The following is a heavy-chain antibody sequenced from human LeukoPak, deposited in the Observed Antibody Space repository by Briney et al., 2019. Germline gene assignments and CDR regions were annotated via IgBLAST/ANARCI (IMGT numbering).Heavy chain of an antibody. CDR3: AREEQWLVGD. J-gene: IGHJ4*02. CDR2: ISGSGGGT. CDR1: GVTFSDYA. D-gene: IGHD6-19*01. Sequence: GGSLRLSCAASGVTFSDYAMSWVRQALGKGLEWGSTISGSGGGTYYADSVKGRFTLSRDNSKNTLFLQMNTLRAEDTAVYYCAREEQWLVGDWGQGTLVTVSS. V-gene: IGHV3-23*01.